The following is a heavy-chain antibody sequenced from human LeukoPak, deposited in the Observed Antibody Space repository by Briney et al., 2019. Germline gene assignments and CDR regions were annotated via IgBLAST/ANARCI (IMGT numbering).Heavy chain of an antibody. CDR1: GGSISSYY. Sequence: PSETLSLTCTVSGGSISSYYWSWIRQPPGKGLERIGYIYYSGSTNYNPSLKSRVTISVDTSKNQFSLKLSSVTAADTAVYYCARGRFLRRTDAFHIWGQGTMVTVSS. J-gene: IGHJ3*02. V-gene: IGHV4-59*01. D-gene: IGHD2/OR15-2a*01. CDR2: IYYSGST. CDR3: ARGRFLRRTDAFHI.